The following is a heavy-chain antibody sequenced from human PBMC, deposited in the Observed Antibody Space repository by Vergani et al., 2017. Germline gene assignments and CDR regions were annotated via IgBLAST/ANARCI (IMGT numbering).Heavy chain of an antibody. J-gene: IGHJ6*03. CDR2: IWYDGSKE. D-gene: IGHD2-8*01. Sequence: QVQLEESGGGVVQPRRSLRLSCAGSGFTLSSHAMHWVRQAPGKGLEWVAFIWYDGSKEYYADSVKGRFTISRDNSKNTLYLQMNNLRAADTAVYYCARSGYCAHGVCYMTYYYYMDVWGKGTAVTVSS. V-gene: IGHV3-33*01. CDR1: GFTLSSHA. CDR3: ARSGYCAHGVCYMTYYYYMDV.